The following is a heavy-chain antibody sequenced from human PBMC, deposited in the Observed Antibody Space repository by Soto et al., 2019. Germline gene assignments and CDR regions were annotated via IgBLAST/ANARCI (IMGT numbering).Heavy chain of an antibody. CDR2: IYYSGST. CDR1: GGSISSYY. Sequence: PSETLSLTCTVSGGSISSYYWSWIRQPPGKGLEWIGYIYYSGSTNYNPSLKSRVTISVDTSKNQFSLKLSSVTAADTAVYYCARYLGIEGYLPTHYYYMDVWGKGTTVPVSS. J-gene: IGHJ6*03. CDR3: ARYLGIEGYLPTHYYYMDV. V-gene: IGHV4-59*01. D-gene: IGHD2-15*01.